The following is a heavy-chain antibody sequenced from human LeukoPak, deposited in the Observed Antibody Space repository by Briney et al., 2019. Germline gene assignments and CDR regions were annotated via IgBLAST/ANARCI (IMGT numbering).Heavy chain of an antibody. V-gene: IGHV1-2*02. J-gene: IGHJ3*02. CDR2: INPNSGGT. D-gene: IGHD6-13*01. Sequence: ASVKVSCKASGYTFTGYYMHWVRQAPGQGLEWMGWINPNSGGTNYAQKFQGRVTISVDTSKNQFSLKLSSVTAADTAVYYCARGKQLKRRVMNDAFDIWGQGTMVTVSS. CDR1: GYTFTGYY. CDR3: ARGKQLKRRVMNDAFDI.